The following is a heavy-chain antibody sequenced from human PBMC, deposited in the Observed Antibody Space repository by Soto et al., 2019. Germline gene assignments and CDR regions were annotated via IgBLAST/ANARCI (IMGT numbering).Heavy chain of an antibody. CDR1: GFTFSDHY. J-gene: IGHJ3*01. CDR2: TRNKANSYTT. V-gene: IGHV3-72*01. D-gene: IGHD2-2*01. CDR3: ARDHGTRALDL. Sequence: GGSLRLSCAASGFTFSDHYMDWVRQAPGKGLEWVGRTRNKANSYTTEYAASVKGRFTISRDDSKNSLYLQMNSLKTEDTAVYYCARDHGTRALDLWGQGTMVTVSS.